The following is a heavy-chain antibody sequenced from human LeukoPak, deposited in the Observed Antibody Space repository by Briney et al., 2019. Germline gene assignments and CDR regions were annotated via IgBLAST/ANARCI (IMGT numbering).Heavy chain of an antibody. CDR2: ISGSGGST. Sequence: PGGSLRLSCAASGFTFSSYAMSWVRQAPGKGLEWVPAISGSGGSTYYADSVKGRFTISRDNSKNTLYLQMNSLRAEDTAVYYCAKGSSRETLLLSHPEYFQHWGQGTLVTVSS. V-gene: IGHV3-23*01. D-gene: IGHD2-2*01. CDR3: AKGSSRETLLLSHPEYFQH. J-gene: IGHJ1*01. CDR1: GFTFSSYA.